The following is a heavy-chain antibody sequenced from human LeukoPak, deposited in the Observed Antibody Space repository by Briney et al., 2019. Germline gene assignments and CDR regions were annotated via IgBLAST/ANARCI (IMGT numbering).Heavy chain of an antibody. CDR3: ARDRRHQRGMDV. CDR2: ISSSSSYI. Sequence: GGSLRLPCAASGFTFSSYSMNWVRQAPGKGLEWVSSISSSSSYIYYADSVKGRFTISRDNAKNSLYLQMNSLRAEDTAVYYCARDRRHQRGMDVWGQGTTVTVSS. CDR1: GFTFSSYS. V-gene: IGHV3-21*01. J-gene: IGHJ6*02.